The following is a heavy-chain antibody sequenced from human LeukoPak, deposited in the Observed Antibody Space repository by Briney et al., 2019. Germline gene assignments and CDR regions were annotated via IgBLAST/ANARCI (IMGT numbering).Heavy chain of an antibody. Sequence: SETLSLTCAVYGGSFSGYYWSWIRQPPGKGLKWIGEINHSGSTNYNPSLKSRVTISVDTAKNQVSLQLTSVTAVDTAVYYCARDDYRGVTNFDPWGQGTLVTVSS. CDR1: GGSFSGYY. CDR3: ARDDYRGVTNFDP. V-gene: IGHV4-34*01. D-gene: IGHD3-10*01. CDR2: INHSGST. J-gene: IGHJ5*02.